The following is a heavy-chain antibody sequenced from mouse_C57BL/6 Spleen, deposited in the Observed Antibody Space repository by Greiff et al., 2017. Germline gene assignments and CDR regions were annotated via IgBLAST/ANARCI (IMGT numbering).Heavy chain of an antibody. J-gene: IGHJ3*01. Sequence: VQLQQSGPELVKPGASVKISCKASGYTFTDYYMNWVKQSHGKSLEWIGDINPNNGGTSYNQKFKGKATLTVDKSSSTAYMELRSLTSEDSAVYYCAYGNYAWFAYWGQGTLVTVSA. CDR2: INPNNGGT. V-gene: IGHV1-26*01. CDR3: AYGNYAWFAY. CDR1: GYTFTDYY. D-gene: IGHD2-1*01.